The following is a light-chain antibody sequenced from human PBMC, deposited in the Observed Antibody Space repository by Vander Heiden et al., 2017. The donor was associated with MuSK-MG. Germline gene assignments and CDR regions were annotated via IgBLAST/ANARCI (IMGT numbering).Light chain of an antibody. CDR1: RRHVGTSQF. J-gene: IGLJ2*01. CDR3: CSYAGDDTLV. CDR2: DVS. Sequence: QSALTQTSSVSGSPGQSITISCTGSRRHVGTSQFVSWSHPHPGQAPKLIIYDVSRWPAGVANHFSGSKSGTTASITISGLQAEDEADYYCCSYAGDDTLVFGGGTKLTVL. V-gene: IGLV2-23*02.